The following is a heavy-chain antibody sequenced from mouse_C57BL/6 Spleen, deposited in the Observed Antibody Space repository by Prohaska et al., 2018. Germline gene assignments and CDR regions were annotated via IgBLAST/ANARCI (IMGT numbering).Heavy chain of an antibody. J-gene: IGHJ1*03. CDR2: IRNKANGYTT. CDR3: ASHGSSYGYFDV. D-gene: IGHD1-1*01. CDR1: GFTFTDYY. Sequence: EVKLVESGGGLVQPGGSLSLSCAASGFTFTDYYMSWVRQPPGKALEWLGFIRNKANGYTTEYSASVKGRFTISRDNSQSILYLQMNALRAEDSATYYCASHGSSYGYFDVWGTGTTVTVSS. V-gene: IGHV7-3*01.